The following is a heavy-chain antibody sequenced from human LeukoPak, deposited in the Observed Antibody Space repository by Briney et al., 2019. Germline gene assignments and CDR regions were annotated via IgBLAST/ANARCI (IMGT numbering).Heavy chain of an antibody. CDR1: GFTFSSYG. J-gene: IGHJ6*02. CDR3: AKETIYYGSGRDPYNLDV. Sequence: PGRSLRLSCAASGFTFSSYGMHWVRQAPGKGLEWVAVISYDGSTKYFADSVKGRFTISRDDSKNTLYLQMNSLRADDTAVYYCAKETIYYGSGRDPYNLDVWGQGTTVTVSS. CDR2: ISYDGSTK. V-gene: IGHV3-30*18. D-gene: IGHD3-10*01.